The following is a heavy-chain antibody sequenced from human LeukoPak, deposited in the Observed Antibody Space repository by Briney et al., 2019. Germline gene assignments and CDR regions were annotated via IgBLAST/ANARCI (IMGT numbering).Heavy chain of an antibody. CDR1: GFTFNSYA. J-gene: IGHJ4*02. CDR3: AKGYTSGWPYYFDY. Sequence: TGGSLRLSCAASGFTFNSYAMSWVRQAPGKGLEWVSTISGSGGTTYYADSVKGRFTISRDSSKNTLYLQMNSLRAEDTAVYHCAKGYTSGWPYYFDYWGQGTLVTVSS. D-gene: IGHD6-19*01. CDR2: ISGSGGTT. V-gene: IGHV3-23*01.